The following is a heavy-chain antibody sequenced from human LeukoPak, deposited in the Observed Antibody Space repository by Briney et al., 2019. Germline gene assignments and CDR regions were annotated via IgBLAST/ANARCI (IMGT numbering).Heavy chain of an antibody. V-gene: IGHV4-4*07. Sequence: PSETLSLTCTVSGDSISSYYWSWIRQPAGKGLEWIGRIYTSGSTNYNPSLKSRVTMSIDTSKNQFSLKLSSVTATDTAVYYCAKVNYYGANSHWFDPWGQGTLVTVSS. CDR2: IYTSGST. J-gene: IGHJ5*02. CDR3: AKVNYYGANSHWFDP. CDR1: GDSISSYY. D-gene: IGHD4-23*01.